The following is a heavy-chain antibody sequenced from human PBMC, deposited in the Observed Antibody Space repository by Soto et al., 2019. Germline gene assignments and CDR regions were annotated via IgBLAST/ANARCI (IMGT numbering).Heavy chain of an antibody. J-gene: IGHJ4*02. CDR1: GGSISRGGYS. CDR3: ARGRPFDY. CDR2: IYHIVT. Sequence: SETLSVTCGVCGGSISRGGYSWSWIRQPPGKGLEWIGYIYHIVTYYNPSLKSRVTISVDRSKNQFSLKLSSVTAADTAVYYCARGRPFDYWGQGTLVTVSS. V-gene: IGHV4-30-2*01.